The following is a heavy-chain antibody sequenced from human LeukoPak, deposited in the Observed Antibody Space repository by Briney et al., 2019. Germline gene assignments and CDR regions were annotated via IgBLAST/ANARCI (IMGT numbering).Heavy chain of an antibody. CDR3: ARTDVLLWFGELLAVFDY. CDR1: GGSISSSSYY. CDR2: IYYSGST. Sequence: SETLSLTCTVSGGSISSSSYYWGWIRQPPGKGLEWIGSIYYSGSTFYNPSLKSRVTISVDTSKNQFSLQLNSVTPEDTAIYYCARTDVLLWFGELLAVFDYWGQGTLVTVSS. D-gene: IGHD3-10*01. V-gene: IGHV4-39*07. J-gene: IGHJ4*02.